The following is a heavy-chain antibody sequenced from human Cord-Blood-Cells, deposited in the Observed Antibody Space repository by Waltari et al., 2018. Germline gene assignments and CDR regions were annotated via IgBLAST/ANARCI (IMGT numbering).Heavy chain of an antibody. CDR1: GGSFSGYY. J-gene: IGHJ4*02. V-gene: IGHV4-34*01. CDR3: ARGRRGTMVRGVIPLDY. D-gene: IGHD3-10*01. CDR2: INHSGST. Sequence: QVQLQQWGAGLLKPSETLSLTCAVYGGSFSGYYWSWIRQPPGKGLEWFGEINHSGSTNYNPSLKSRVTISVDTSKNQFSLKLSSVTAADTAVYYCARGRRGTMVRGVIPLDYWGQGTLVTVSS.